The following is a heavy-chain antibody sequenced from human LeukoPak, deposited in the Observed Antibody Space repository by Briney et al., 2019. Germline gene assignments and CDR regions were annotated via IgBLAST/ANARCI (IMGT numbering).Heavy chain of an antibody. V-gene: IGHV1-69*13. D-gene: IGHD1-26*01. J-gene: IGHJ5*02. CDR2: IIPIFGTA. CDR1: GGTFSSYA. CDR3: ARSRAFNSGAFDP. Sequence: ASVKVSCKASGGTFSSYAISWVRQAPGQGLEWMGGIIPIFGTANYAQKFQGRVTITADESTSTAYMELSSLRSEDTAVYYCARSRAFNSGAFDPWGQGSLVTVSS.